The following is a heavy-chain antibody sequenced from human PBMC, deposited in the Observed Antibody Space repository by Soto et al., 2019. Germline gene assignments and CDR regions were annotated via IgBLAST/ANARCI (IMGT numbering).Heavy chain of an antibody. CDR1: GFTFGEFG. V-gene: IGHV3-23*01. Sequence: EVQLLDSGGGLVQPGGSLRLSCAASGFTFGEFGLSWVRQAPGKGLEWISAISGSGGSTYYADSVKGRFTISRDNSKNTLYLQMNSLRAEDTAVYYCAKAGSSWPNYFDYWGQGSLVTVSS. CDR3: AKAGSSWPNYFDY. CDR2: ISGSGGST. J-gene: IGHJ4*02. D-gene: IGHD6-13*01.